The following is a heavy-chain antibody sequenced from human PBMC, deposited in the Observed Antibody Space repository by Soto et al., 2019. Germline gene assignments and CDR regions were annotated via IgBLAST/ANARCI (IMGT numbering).Heavy chain of an antibody. D-gene: IGHD5-12*01. V-gene: IGHV1-69*13. CDR3: AREGSGYNF. CDR1: GGSFSNFG. Sequence: SVKVSCKASGGSFSNFGISWVRQAPGQGLEWMGGIVPVFGRPNYAQRFRGRLTITADESTSTGYMELTSLRSDDTAVYYCAREGSGYNFWGQGTQVTISS. CDR2: IVPVFGRP. J-gene: IGHJ4*02.